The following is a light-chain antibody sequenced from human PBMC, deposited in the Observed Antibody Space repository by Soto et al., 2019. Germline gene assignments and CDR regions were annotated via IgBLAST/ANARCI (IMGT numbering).Light chain of an antibody. CDR3: QQRSNWPSIT. CDR2: DAS. V-gene: IGKV3-11*01. Sequence: EIVLTQSPATLSLSPWESATLSCRARQSVSSYLAWYQQKPGQAPRLLIYDASNRATGIPARFSGSGSGTDFTLTISSLGPEDFAVYYCQQRSNWPSITFGQGTRLEIK. CDR1: QSVSSY. J-gene: IGKJ5*01.